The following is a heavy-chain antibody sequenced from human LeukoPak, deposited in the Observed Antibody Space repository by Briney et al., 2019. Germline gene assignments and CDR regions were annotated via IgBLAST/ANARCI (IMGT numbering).Heavy chain of an antibody. J-gene: IGHJ4*02. V-gene: IGHV3-48*03. CDR2: ISGSGSAI. Sequence: GGSLRLSCAAPGFTFSSYEMNWVRQAPGKGLEWVSYISGSGSAIYYADSVKGRFTISRHNAKHSLYLQMNSLRAEDTAVYYCARGLGIAVAYDYWGQGTLVTVSS. D-gene: IGHD6-19*01. CDR1: GFTFSSYE. CDR3: ARGLGIAVAYDY.